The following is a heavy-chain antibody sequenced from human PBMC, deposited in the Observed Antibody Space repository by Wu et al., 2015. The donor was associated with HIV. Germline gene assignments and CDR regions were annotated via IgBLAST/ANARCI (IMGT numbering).Heavy chain of an antibody. J-gene: IGHJ5*02. CDR2: IIPVFGTT. Sequence: QVHLVQSGAEVRKPGSSVKISCKASGDTSRNYVFSWVRQAPGQGLEWMGSIIPVFGTTSYAQKFRGRVTITTDASTNTAYMELTGLRSADTAVYYCAGGILVRGSERWFDPWGQGTLVTVSS. CDR1: GDTSRNYV. V-gene: IGHV1-69*05. CDR3: AGGILVRGSERWFDP. D-gene: IGHD1-1*01.